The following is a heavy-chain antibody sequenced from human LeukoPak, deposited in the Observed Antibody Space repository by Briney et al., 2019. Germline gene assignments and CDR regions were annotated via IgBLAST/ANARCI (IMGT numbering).Heavy chain of an antibody. V-gene: IGHV3-7*05. Sequence: GGSLRLSCAASGFSFSDSWMTWVRQAPGKGLEWVANMEQYGSEKNYVDSVKGRFTISRDNAKNSLYLQMNILRAEDTAVYYCARGHGWFDPWGQGTLVTVSS. CDR2: MEQYGSEK. CDR3: ARGHGWFDP. CDR1: GFSFSDSW. J-gene: IGHJ5*02.